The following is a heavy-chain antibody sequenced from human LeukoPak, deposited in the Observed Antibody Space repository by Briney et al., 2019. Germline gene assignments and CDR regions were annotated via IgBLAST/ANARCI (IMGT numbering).Heavy chain of an antibody. D-gene: IGHD6-25*01. Sequence: GGSLRLSCAASGFTFSSNAMSWVRQAPGKGLEWVSAISGSGGTTYYADSVKGRFTISRDNSKNMLYLQMNSLRAEDTAVYYCAKKRTAKFDYWGQGTLVTVSS. CDR2: ISGSGGTT. CDR1: GFTFSSNA. CDR3: AKKRTAKFDY. J-gene: IGHJ4*02. V-gene: IGHV3-23*01.